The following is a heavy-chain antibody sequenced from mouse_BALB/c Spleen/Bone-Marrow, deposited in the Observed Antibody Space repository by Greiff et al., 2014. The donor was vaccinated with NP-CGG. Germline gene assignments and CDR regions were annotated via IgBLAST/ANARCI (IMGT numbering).Heavy chain of an antibody. D-gene: IGHD2-14*01. J-gene: IGHJ4*01. CDR1: GFTFSSYG. V-gene: IGHV5-6*01. CDR2: ISSGGSYT. Sequence: EVQGVESGGDLVKPGGSLKLSCAASGFTFSSYGMSWVRQTPDKRLEWVGTISSGGSYTYYPDSVKGRFTISGDNAKNTLYLQMSSLKSEDSAMYYCESLDYRYDREDYWGQGTSLTVSS. CDR3: ESLDYRYDREDY.